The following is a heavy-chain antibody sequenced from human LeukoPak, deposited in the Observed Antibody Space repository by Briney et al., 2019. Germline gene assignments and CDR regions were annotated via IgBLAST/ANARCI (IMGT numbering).Heavy chain of an antibody. J-gene: IGHJ5*02. CDR3: ARAPRVGATIEAWFDP. V-gene: IGHV4-59*01. D-gene: IGHD1-26*01. CDR1: GGSISSYY. CDR2: IYYSGST. Sequence: SETLSLTCTVSGGSISSYYWSWIRQPPGKGLEWIGYIYYSGSTNYNPSLKSRVTISVDTSKNQFSLKLSSVTAADTAVYYCARAPRVGATIEAWFDPWGQGTLVTVSS.